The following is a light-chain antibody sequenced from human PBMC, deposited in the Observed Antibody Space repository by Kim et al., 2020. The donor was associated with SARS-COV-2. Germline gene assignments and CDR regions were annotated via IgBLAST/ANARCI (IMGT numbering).Light chain of an antibody. V-gene: IGLV4-69*01. CDR2: LSSDGSH. CDR1: SGQSSNA. J-gene: IGLJ3*02. Sequence: SVKLTYTPRSGQSSNAIAWHQQQQQKGPRYLMKLSSDGSHSQGDGIPDRFSGNSSGAERFPTFSGHQYEDEADYYCQTSGTGIRVFGGGTKLTVL. CDR3: QTSGTGIRV.